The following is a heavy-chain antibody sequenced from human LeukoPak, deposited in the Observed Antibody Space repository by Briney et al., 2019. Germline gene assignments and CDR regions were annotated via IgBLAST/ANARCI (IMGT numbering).Heavy chain of an antibody. CDR1: GDSVSSNSAA. V-gene: IGHV6-1*01. CDR2: TYYRSKWYY. Sequence: SQTLSLTCAISGDSVSSNSAAWNWIRQSPSRGLEWLGRTYYRSKWYYDYAGSVKSRITINPDTSKNQFSLQLNSVTPEDTAVYYCASSGRSGWYWGNWFDPWGQGTLVTVSS. J-gene: IGHJ5*02. D-gene: IGHD6-19*01. CDR3: ASSGRSGWYWGNWFDP.